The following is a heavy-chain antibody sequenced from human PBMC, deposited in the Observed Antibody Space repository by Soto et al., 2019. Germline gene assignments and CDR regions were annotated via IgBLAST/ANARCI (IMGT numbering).Heavy chain of an antibody. CDR3: ARDRSTYGGGGTGEVKENWFDP. CDR2: AYYDRST. J-gene: IGHJ5*02. Sequence: SETLSLTCSVSGVSISRYYWSWIRQPPGKGLEWIGYAYYDRSTGYSPSLKSRVTMAVDTSKNQVSLELNSVTAADTAVYYCARDRSTYGGGGTGEVKENWFDPWGQGILVTVSS. CDR1: GVSISRYY. D-gene: IGHD2-8*01. V-gene: IGHV4-59*01.